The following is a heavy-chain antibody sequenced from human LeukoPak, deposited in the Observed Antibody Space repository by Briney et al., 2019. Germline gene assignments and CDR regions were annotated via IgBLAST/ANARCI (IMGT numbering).Heavy chain of an antibody. Sequence: PGGSLRLSCAASGFTFSSYSMNWVRQAPGKGLEWVSYISSSSSTIYYADSVKGRFTISRDNAKNSLYLQMNSLRAEDTAVYYCARDRWGYYDSSGAIPFDYWGQGTLVTVSS. CDR3: ARDRWGYYDSSGAIPFDY. J-gene: IGHJ4*02. CDR2: ISSSSSTI. V-gene: IGHV3-48*04. D-gene: IGHD3-22*01. CDR1: GFTFSSYS.